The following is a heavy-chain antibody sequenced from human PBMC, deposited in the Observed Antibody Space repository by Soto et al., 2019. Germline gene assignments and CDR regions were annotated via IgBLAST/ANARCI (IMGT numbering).Heavy chain of an antibody. J-gene: IGHJ3*02. D-gene: IGHD3-22*01. CDR3: ARDRLYYYDSSGYPNDAFDI. CDR1: GGTFSSYA. CDR2: IIPIFGTA. V-gene: IGHV1-69*13. Sequence: GASVKVSCKASGGTFSSYAISWVRQAPGQGLEWMGGIIPIFGTANYAQKFQGRVTITADESTSTAYMELSSLRSEDTAVYYCARDRLYYYDSSGYPNDAFDIWG.